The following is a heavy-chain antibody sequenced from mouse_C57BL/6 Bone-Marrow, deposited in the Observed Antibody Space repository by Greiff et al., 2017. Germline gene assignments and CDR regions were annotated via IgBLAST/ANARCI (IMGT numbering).Heavy chain of an antibody. Sequence: QVQLQQSGAELARPGASVKLSCKASGYTFTSYGISWVKQRTGQGLEWIGEIYPRSGNPYYNEKFKGKATLTADKSSSTAYMELRSLTSEDSAVYFCARDTTVVATDAMDYWGQGTSVTGSS. CDR2: IYPRSGNP. CDR1: GYTFTSYG. D-gene: IGHD1-1*01. V-gene: IGHV1-81*01. CDR3: ARDTTVVATDAMDY. J-gene: IGHJ4*01.